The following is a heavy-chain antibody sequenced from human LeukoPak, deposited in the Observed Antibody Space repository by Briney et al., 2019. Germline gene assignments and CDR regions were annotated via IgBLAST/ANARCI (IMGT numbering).Heavy chain of an antibody. J-gene: IGHJ6*03. CDR3: AREERYYYYMDV. CDR2: IYTSGST. CDR1: GGSISSYY. V-gene: IGHV4-4*07. Sequence: SETLSLTRTVSGGSISSYYWSWIRQPAGKGLEWIGRIYTSGSTNYNPSLKSRVTISVDKSKNQFSLKLSSVTAADTAVYYCAREERYYYYMDVWGKGTTVTVSS. D-gene: IGHD1-1*01.